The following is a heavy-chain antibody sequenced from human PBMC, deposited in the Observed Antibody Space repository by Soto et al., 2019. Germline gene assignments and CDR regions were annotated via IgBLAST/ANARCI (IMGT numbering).Heavy chain of an antibody. J-gene: IGHJ6*03. CDR1: GFTFSSYG. CDR2: ISYDGSNK. D-gene: IGHD2-2*01. Sequence: GGSLRLSCAASGFTFSSYGMHWVRQAPGKGLEWVAVISYDGSNKYYADSVKGRFTISRDNSKNTLYLQMNSLRAEDTAVYYCAKDPRYCSSTSCYRPYYYYYMDVWGKGTTVTVSS. CDR3: AKDPRYCSSTSCYRPYYYYYMDV. V-gene: IGHV3-30*18.